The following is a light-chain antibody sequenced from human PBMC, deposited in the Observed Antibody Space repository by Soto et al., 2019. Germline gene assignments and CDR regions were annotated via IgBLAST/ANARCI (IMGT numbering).Light chain of an antibody. J-gene: IGKJ1*01. CDR3: MQALQTPRT. CDR2: FGY. Sequence: DIVMTQSPLSLPVTPGEAASISCMSSQSLLHSNGYNLLHWYLQKPGLSPQLLIYFGYNRDSVVPDRFSGSGSGTHFTLKISRVEAEDVGVYYCMQALQTPRTFGQGTKVEIK. V-gene: IGKV2-28*01. CDR1: QSLLHSNGYNL.